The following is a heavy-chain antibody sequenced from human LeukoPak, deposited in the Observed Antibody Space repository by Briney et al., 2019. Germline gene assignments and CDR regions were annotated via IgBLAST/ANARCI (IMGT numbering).Heavy chain of an antibody. V-gene: IGHV3-11*04. Sequence: RSGGSLRLSCAASGFTFSDYYMSWIRQAPGKGLEWVSYISSSGSTIYYADSVKGRFTISRDNAKNSLYLQMNSLRAEDTAVYYCAGDPRTGTTSYWGQGTLVTVSS. CDR2: ISSSGSTI. D-gene: IGHD1-7*01. CDR1: GFTFSDYY. J-gene: IGHJ4*02. CDR3: AGDPRTGTTSY.